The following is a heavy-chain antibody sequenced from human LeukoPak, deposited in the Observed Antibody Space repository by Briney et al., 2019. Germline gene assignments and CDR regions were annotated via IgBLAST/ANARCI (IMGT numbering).Heavy chain of an antibody. J-gene: IGHJ5*02. V-gene: IGHV3-30*04. CDR2: ISYDGSNK. Sequence: GRSLRLSCAASGFTFSSYAMHWVRQAPGKGLEWVAVISYDGSNKYYADSVKGRFTISRDKSKNTLYLQMNSLRAEDTAVYYCARGAIARNWFDPWGQGTLVTVSS. D-gene: IGHD2-21*01. CDR1: GFTFSSYA. CDR3: ARGAIARNWFDP.